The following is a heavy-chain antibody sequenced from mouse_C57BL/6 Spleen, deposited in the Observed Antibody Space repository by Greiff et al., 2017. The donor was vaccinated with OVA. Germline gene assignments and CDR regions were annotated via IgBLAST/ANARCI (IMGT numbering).Heavy chain of an antibody. CDR1: GYTFTSYW. D-gene: IGHD3-3*01. V-gene: IGHV1-9*01. J-gene: IGHJ3*01. CDR2: IYPGSGST. CDR3: ARGTSPGGFAY. Sequence: VQLMESGAELMKPGASVKLSCKASGYTFTSYWIEWVKQRPGHGLEWIGEIYPGSGSTNYNEKFKGKATLTADTSSNTAYMQLSSLTSEDSAICYGARGTSPGGFAYWGQGTLVTVSA.